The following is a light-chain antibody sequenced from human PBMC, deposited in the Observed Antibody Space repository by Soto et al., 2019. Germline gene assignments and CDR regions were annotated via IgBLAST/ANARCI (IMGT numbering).Light chain of an antibody. CDR1: QSISSY. J-gene: IGKJ1*01. CDR3: QQSYSTPRT. V-gene: IGKV1-39*01. Sequence: DIQMTQSPSSLSASVGDRVTITCRASQSISSYLNWYQQKPGKAPKLLIYAASSLQSGVPSRFSGSGSGTDFTLTISSLKPEDFETYYCQQSYSTPRTFGQGTKV. CDR2: AAS.